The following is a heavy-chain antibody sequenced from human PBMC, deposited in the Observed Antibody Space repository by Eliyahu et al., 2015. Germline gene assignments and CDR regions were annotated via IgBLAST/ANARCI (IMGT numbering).Heavy chain of an antibody. CDR2: IIPIFGTA. CDR1: GXTFXSYA. D-gene: IGHD5-18*01. CDR3: AREGTAMVSPGGNNWFDP. V-gene: IGHV1-69*01. J-gene: IGHJ5*02. Sequence: QVQLVQSGAEVKKPGSSVKVSCKASGXTFXSYAISWXRQAPGQGLEXMGGIIPIFGTANYAQKFQGRVTITADESTSTAYMELSSLRSEDTAVYYCAREGTAMVSPGGNNWFDPWGQGTLVTVSS.